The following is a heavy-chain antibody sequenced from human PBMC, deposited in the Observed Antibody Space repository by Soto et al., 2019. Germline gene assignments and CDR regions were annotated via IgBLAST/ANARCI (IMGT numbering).Heavy chain of an antibody. CDR2: INAGNGNT. CDR1: GYTFTNYA. Sequence: QVQLGQSEAEEKKPGASVKVSCKASGYTFTNYAMHWVRQAPGHRLEWMGWINAGNGNTKYSQKFQGRVTITRDTSASTAYMELSTLRSEDTAVYYCARSSGYYLIDDYWGQGTLVTVSS. J-gene: IGHJ4*02. CDR3: ARSSGYYLIDDY. V-gene: IGHV1-3*05. D-gene: IGHD3-22*01.